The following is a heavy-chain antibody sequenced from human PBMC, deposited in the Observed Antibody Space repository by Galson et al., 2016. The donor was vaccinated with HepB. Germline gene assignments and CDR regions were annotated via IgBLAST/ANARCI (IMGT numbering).Heavy chain of an antibody. CDR2: IWYDGSNK. D-gene: IGHD3-22*01. CDR3: ARDRDYDTSGYYGMDY. Sequence: SLRLSCAASGFTFSSYGMHWVRQPPGKGLEWVAVIWYDGSNKYYGDSVKGRFTISRDNTKNTVYLQMNSLRAEDTAVYYCARDRDYDTSGYYGMDYWGQGTRVTVSS. CDR1: GFTFSSYG. J-gene: IGHJ4*02. V-gene: IGHV3-33*01.